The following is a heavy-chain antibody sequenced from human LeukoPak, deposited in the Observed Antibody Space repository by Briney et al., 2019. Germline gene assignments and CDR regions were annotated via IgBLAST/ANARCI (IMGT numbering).Heavy chain of an antibody. CDR2: ISSSGSTI. D-gene: IGHD2-2*01. V-gene: IGHV3-11*04. Sequence: GGSLRLSCAASGFTFSDYYMSWIRQAPGKGLEWVSYISSSGSTIYYADSVKGRFTISRDNAKNSLYLQMNSLRAEDTAVYYCAREYHCDTTNCYAPGDYWGQGILVTVSS. J-gene: IGHJ4*02. CDR1: GFTFSDYY. CDR3: AREYHCDTTNCYAPGDY.